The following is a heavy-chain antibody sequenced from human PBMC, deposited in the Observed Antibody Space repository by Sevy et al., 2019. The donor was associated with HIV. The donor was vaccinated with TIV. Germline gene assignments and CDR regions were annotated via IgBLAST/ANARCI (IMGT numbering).Heavy chain of an antibody. V-gene: IGHV1-24*01. D-gene: IGHD1-26*01. CDR1: GYTLTELS. CDR3: ATVNAMGALGGAFDI. CDR2: FDPEEGET. Sequence: ASVKVSCKVSGYTLTELSMHWVRQAPGKGLEWMGGFDPEEGETSYAQKFQGRVTMTEDTSTDTAYMELSSLRSEDTAVYYCATVNAMGALGGAFDIWGQGTMVTVSS. J-gene: IGHJ3*02.